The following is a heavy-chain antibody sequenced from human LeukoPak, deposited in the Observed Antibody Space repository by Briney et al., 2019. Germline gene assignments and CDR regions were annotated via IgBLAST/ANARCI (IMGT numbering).Heavy chain of an antibody. J-gene: IGHJ4*02. CDR1: GGSISSSSYY. V-gene: IGHV4-39*01. Sequence: SETLSLTCTVSGGSISSSSYYWGWIRQPPGKGLEWIGSIYYSGSTYYNPSLTSRVTISLDRSRSQFSLKLSSVTAADTAVYYCARQVGSSRIDYWGQGTLVTVSS. D-gene: IGHD1-26*01. CDR3: ARQVGSSRIDY. CDR2: IYYSGST.